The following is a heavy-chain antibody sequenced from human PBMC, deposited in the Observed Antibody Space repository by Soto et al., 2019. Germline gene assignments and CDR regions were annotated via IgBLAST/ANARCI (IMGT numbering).Heavy chain of an antibody. CDR1: GGSISSSSYY. CDR2: IYYSGST. CDR3: ACIFSGGYGYGFYYYGMDV. V-gene: IGHV4-39*01. Sequence: SETLSRTCTGSGGSISSSSYYWRWIRQPAGKGLEWIGSIYYSGSTYYNPSLKSRVTISVDTSKNQFSLKLSSVTAADTAVYYCACIFSGGYGYGFYYYGMDVWGQGTTVTVSS. J-gene: IGHJ6*02. D-gene: IGHD5-18*01.